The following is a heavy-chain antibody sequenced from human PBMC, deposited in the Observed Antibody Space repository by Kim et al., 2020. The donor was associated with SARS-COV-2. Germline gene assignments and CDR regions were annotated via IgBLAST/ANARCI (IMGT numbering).Heavy chain of an antibody. CDR1: GDSFSSYY. CDR3: SRRETSGSYVDY. V-gene: IGHV4-59*10. D-gene: IGHD3-10*01. J-gene: IGHJ4*01. Sequence: SETLSLTCAVSGDSFSSYYWSWIRQPPGKGLEWIAVISSSGSTNYNPSLKSRVTMSVDTYKNQFFLQQTSVTAADTAVYYCSRRETSGSYVDYCGHGGL. CDR2: ISSSGST.